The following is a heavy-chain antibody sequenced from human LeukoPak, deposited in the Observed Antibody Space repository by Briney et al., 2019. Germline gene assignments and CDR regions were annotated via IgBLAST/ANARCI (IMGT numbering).Heavy chain of an antibody. CDR2: ISSSGSTI. J-gene: IGHJ4*02. D-gene: IGHD4-17*01. V-gene: IGHV3-48*03. CDR3: ARDQDYGDYEYYFDY. CDR1: GFTFSSYE. Sequence: GSLRLSCAASGFTFSSYEMNWVRQAPGKGLEWVSYISSSGSTIYYADSVKGRFTISRDNAKNSLYLQMNSLRAEDTAVYYCARDQDYGDYEYYFDYWGQGTLVTVSS.